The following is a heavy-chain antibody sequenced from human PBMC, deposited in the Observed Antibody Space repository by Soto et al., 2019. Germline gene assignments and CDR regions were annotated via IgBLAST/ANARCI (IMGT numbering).Heavy chain of an antibody. D-gene: IGHD6-13*01. CDR1: GFTFSSYA. CDR3: ARDRLAAAAPDAFDI. V-gene: IGHV3-30-3*01. J-gene: IGHJ3*02. Sequence: PGGSLRLSCAASGFTFSSYAMHWVRKAPGKGLEWVAVISYDGSNKYYADSVKGRFTISRDNSKNTLYLQMNSLRAEDTAVYYCARDRLAAAAPDAFDIWGQGTMVTVSS. CDR2: ISYDGSNK.